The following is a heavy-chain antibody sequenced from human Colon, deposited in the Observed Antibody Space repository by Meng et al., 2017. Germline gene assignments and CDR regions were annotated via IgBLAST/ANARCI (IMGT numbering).Heavy chain of an antibody. D-gene: IGHD2/OR15-2a*01. CDR1: GASISGDNW. CDR3: ARRNSNNWFDP. CDR2: IFHSGTS. V-gene: IGHV4-4*02. Sequence: QVQLQQWGAGLLKPSETLSLTCAVSGASISGDNWWSWVRQTPGKGLEWLGEIFHSGTSNYNPSLKSRVTISVDKSKNQFSLRLSSVTAADTAVYYCARRNSNNWFDPWGQGILVTVSS. J-gene: IGHJ5*02.